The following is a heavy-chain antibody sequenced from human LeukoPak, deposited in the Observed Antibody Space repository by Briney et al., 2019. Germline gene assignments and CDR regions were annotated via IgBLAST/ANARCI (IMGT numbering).Heavy chain of an antibody. D-gene: IGHD2-2*01. CDR1: GFTFSNAW. V-gene: IGHV3-15*01. CDR2: IKSKTDGGTT. Sequence: GGSLRLSCAASGFTFSNAWMSWVRQAPGKGLEWVGRIKSKTDGGTTDYAAPVKGRFTISRDDSKNTLYLQMNGLKTEDTAVYYCTTDQHCSSTSCSWGYYYGMDVWGQGTTVTVSS. J-gene: IGHJ6*02. CDR3: TTDQHCSSTSCSWGYYYGMDV.